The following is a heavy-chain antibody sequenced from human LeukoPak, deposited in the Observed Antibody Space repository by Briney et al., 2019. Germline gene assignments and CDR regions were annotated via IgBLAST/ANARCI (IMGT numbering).Heavy chain of an antibody. CDR2: IIPILGIA. CDR3: AGDSPTGSGSSLLALGY. V-gene: IGHV1-69*04. J-gene: IGHJ4*02. CDR1: GGTFSSYA. D-gene: IGHD1-26*01. Sequence: SVKVSCKASGGTFSSYAISWVRQAPGQGLEWMGRIIPILGIANYAQKFQGRVTITADKSTSTAYMELSSLRSEDTAVYYCAGDSPTGSGSSLLALGYWGQGTLVTVSS.